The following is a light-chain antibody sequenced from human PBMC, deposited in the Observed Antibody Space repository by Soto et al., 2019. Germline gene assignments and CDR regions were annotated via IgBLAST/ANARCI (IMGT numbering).Light chain of an antibody. V-gene: IGKV3-20*01. CDR2: GVF. CDR1: QSGSSSY. CDR3: QHYGYPQWT. Sequence: EIVLTQSPDTLSLSPGERATLSCRASQSGSSSYLAWYQQRPGQPPRLLTYGVFTRADDIPDRFSGSGSGTDFTLTISSLQPEDFAVYYCQHYGYPQWTFGQGTKVDIK. J-gene: IGKJ1*01.